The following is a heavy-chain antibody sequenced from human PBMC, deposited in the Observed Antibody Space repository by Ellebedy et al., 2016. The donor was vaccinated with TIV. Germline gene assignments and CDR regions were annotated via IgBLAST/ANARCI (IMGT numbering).Heavy chain of an antibody. D-gene: IGHD6-6*01. CDR1: GGTFSSYA. CDR3: ARVIAARWGELYYLDY. V-gene: IGHV1-69*13. CDR2: IIPIFGTA. Sequence: ASVKVSXXASGGTFSSYAISWVRQAPGQGLEWMGGIIPIFGTANYAQKFQGRVTITADESTSTAYMELSSLRSEDTAVYYCARVIAARWGELYYLDYWGQGTLVTVSS. J-gene: IGHJ4*02.